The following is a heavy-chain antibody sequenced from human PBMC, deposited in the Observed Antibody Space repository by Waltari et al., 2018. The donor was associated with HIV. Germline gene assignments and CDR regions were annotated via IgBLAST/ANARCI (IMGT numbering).Heavy chain of an antibody. CDR1: GFTFSDSY. Sequence: QVPLVASGGGLLKPGGSLRLSCAASGFTFSDSYMSWIRQPPGKGLEWVSYISSSSSYTNYADSVKGRFTISRDNAKNSLYLQMNSLRAEDTAVYYCARDQYPYWFDPWGQGTLVTVSS. V-gene: IGHV3-11*05. CDR2: ISSSSSYT. CDR3: ARDQYPYWFDP. J-gene: IGHJ5*02. D-gene: IGHD4-4*01.